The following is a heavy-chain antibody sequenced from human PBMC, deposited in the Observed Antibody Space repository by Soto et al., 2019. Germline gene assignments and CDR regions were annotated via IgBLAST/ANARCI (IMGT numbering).Heavy chain of an antibody. V-gene: IGHV2-5*01. D-gene: IGHD4-17*01. CDR3: AHRGYGDYPRDNWFDP. Sequence: QITLKESGPTLVKPTQTLTLTCSFSGFSLSTGGRGVGWIRQPPGKALEWLALIYWNDDERYSPSLKNRVTITKDTYKNQVVITMTNVDPVDTATYYCAHRGYGDYPRDNWFDPWGQGTLVTVSS. CDR2: IYWNDDE. CDR1: GFSLSTGGRG. J-gene: IGHJ5*02.